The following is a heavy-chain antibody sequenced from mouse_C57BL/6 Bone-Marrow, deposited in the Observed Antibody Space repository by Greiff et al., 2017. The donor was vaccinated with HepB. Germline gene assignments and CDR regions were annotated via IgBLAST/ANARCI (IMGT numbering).Heavy chain of an antibody. CDR3: ARNYGSSYKWYFDV. J-gene: IGHJ1*03. V-gene: IGHV1-26*01. D-gene: IGHD1-1*01. CDR2: INPNNGGT. CDR1: GYTFTDYY. Sequence: EVQLQQSGPELVKPGASVKISCKASGYTFTDYYMNWVKQSHGKSLEWIGDINPNNGGTSYNQKFKGKATLTVDKSSSTVYMELRSLTSEDSAVYYCARNYGSSYKWYFDVWGTGTTVTVSS.